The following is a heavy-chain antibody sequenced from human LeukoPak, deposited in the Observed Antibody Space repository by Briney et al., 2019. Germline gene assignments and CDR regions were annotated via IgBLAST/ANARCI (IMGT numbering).Heavy chain of an antibody. V-gene: IGHV3-64*01. CDR1: GFTLSSYA. J-gene: IGHJ4*02. Sequence: PGGSLRLSCAASGFTLSSYAMHWVRQAPGKGLEYVSAISSNGGSTYYANSVKGRFTISRDNSKNTLYLQMGSLRAEDMAVYYCARGFSGSYYIEAYYFDYWGQGTLVTVSS. CDR3: ARGFSGSYYIEAYYFDY. D-gene: IGHD1-26*01. CDR2: ISSNGGST.